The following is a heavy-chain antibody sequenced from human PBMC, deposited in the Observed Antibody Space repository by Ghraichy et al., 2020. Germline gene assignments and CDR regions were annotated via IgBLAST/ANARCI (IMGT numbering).Heavy chain of an antibody. CDR2: IRRDGTTI. D-gene: IGHD3-22*01. Sequence: GGSLRLSCVASGFTFSDYWMTWIRQAPGKGLEWVAYIRRDGTTIHYLDSVKGRFTISRDNAKNSVYLQMNSLRVEDTAVYYCTRDFNPGTSFESSRYYYDAFDIWGHATLLT. CDR1: GFTFSDYW. CDR3: TRDFNPGTSFESSRYYYDAFDI. J-gene: IGHJ3*02. V-gene: IGHV3-7*03.